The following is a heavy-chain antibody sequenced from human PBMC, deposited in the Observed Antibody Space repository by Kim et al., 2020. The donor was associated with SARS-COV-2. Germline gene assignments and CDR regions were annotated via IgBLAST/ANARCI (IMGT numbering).Heavy chain of an antibody. J-gene: IGHJ6*02. Sequence: GGSLRLSCAASGFTFDNYAMGWVRQAPGKGLEWVAVITWNSGSIGYADSVKGRFAISRDNAKNSLYLQMNSLRTEDTALYYCAGWSYYGMDVWGQGTTVTVSS. CDR3: AGWSYYGMDV. CDR2: ITWNSGSI. V-gene: IGHV3-9*01. D-gene: IGHD6-19*01. CDR1: GFTFDNYA.